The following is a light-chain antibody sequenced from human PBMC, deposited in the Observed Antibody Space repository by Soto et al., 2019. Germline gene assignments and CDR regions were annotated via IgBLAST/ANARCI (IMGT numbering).Light chain of an antibody. CDR3: SYSGGSTHFV. CDR2: EVS. Sequence: QSALTQPPSASGSPGQSVTISCTGTSSDVGGYNYVSWYQQHPGKAPKLMIYEVSKRPSGVPDRFSGSKSGNTASLTVSGHPAEDEADYYCSYSGGSTHFVFGTGTKVTVL. J-gene: IGLJ1*01. V-gene: IGLV2-8*01. CDR1: SSDVGGYNY.